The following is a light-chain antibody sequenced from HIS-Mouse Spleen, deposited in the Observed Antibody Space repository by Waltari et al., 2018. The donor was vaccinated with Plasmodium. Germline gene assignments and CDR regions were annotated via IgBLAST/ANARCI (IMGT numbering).Light chain of an antibody. J-gene: IGKJ3*01. Sequence: EIVMTQSTATLSVSQGERATLSCRASQSVSSNVAWYQQKPGQAPRLLIYGASTRATGIPARFSGSGSGTEFTLTISSLQSEDFAVYYCQQYNNWSFTFGPGTKVDIK. CDR1: QSVSSN. CDR3: QQYNNWSFT. V-gene: IGKV3-15*01. CDR2: GAS.